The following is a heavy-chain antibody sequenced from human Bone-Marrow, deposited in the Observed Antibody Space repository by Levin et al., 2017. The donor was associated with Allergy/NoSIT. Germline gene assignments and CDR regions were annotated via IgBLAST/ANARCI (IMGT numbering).Heavy chain of an antibody. D-gene: IGHD3-9*01. CDR3: ASDEPWGKYCSSTSCQPLRYFDWLLSPRRYYYYMDV. CDR2: IIPIFGTA. V-gene: IGHV1-69*01. Sequence: KISCKASGGTFSSYAISWVRQAPGQGLEWMGGIIPIFGTANYAQKFQGRVTITADESTSTAYMELSSLRSEDTAVYYCASDEPWGKYCSSTSCQPLRYFDWLLSPRRYYYYMDVWGKGTTVTVSS. J-gene: IGHJ6*03. CDR1: GGTFSSYA.